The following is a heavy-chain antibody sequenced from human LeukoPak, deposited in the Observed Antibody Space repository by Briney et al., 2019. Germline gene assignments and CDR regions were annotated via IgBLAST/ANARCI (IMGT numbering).Heavy chain of an antibody. CDR2: IDPNSGGT. CDR1: GYTFTGYY. CDR3: ATPGVHYDPSGYYPFQH. D-gene: IGHD3-22*01. Sequence: ASVKVSCKASGYTFTGYYMHWVRQAPGQGLEWMGWIDPNSGGTNYAQKFQSRVTMTRDTATSTAYMELSSLSSEDTAVYYCATPGVHYDPSGYYPFQHWGQGTLVTVSS. J-gene: IGHJ1*01. V-gene: IGHV1-2*02.